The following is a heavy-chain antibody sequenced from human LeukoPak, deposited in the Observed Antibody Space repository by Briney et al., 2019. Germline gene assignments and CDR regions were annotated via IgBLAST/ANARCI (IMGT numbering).Heavy chain of an antibody. V-gene: IGHV4-39*01. CDR2: IYFSGSV. J-gene: IGHJ4*02. CDR3: AKHNGGGIVSYVAPGPPDYFDH. Sequence: SETLSLTCTVSGDITHYWGWIRQPPGKGLECIGSIYFSGSVYYNPSLRSRVTISLDTSTKQLSLKLTSVTTADTAIYYCAKHNGGGIVSYVAPGPPDYFDHWGQGALVTVSS. D-gene: IGHD1-26*01. CDR1: GDITHY.